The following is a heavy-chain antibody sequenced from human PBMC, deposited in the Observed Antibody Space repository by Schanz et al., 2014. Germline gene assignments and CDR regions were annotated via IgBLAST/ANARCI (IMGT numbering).Heavy chain of an antibody. D-gene: IGHD2-8*01. Sequence: QVHLVESGGGVVQPGGSLRLSCAASGFTFSTYALHWVRQAPGKGLEWVAVISYDGINKYYADSVKGRFTISRGNSKNSLYLEMIKLRTDEAAVSYLARDTKFRPKSNIDNGDALDIWGQGTMVTVSS. V-gene: IGHV3-30*04. CDR1: GFTFSTYA. J-gene: IGHJ3*02. CDR2: ISYDGINK. CDR3: ARDTKFRPKSNIDNGDALDI.